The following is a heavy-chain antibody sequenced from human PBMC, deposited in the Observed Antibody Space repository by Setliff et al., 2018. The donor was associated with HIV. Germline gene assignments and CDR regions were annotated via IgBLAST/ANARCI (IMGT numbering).Heavy chain of an antibody. V-gene: IGHV4-59*11. CDR3: ARSTVGAGASFP. D-gene: IGHD1-26*01. Sequence: PSETLSLTCTVSAASIRSHYWSWIRQSPGKGLEWIGCISHSGNTNFNPSLNSRVTISLDTSKNQFSLRLTSLTAADTAIYYCARSTVGAGASFPWGRGTLVTVSS. CDR2: ISHSGNT. J-gene: IGHJ5*02. CDR1: AASIRSHY.